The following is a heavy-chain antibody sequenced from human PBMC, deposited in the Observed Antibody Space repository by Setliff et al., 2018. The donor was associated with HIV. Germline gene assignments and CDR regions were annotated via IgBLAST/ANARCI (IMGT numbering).Heavy chain of an antibody. V-gene: IGHV3-23*01. Sequence: GSLRLSCAASGFTFSSSVMSWVRQAPGKGLEWVSFISGSGGSTEYADSVKGRFTVSRDNSKNRLYLQMNSLRVEDTAGYYCAKESWGDRVAFDIWGQGTMVTVSS. CDR1: GFTFSSSV. J-gene: IGHJ3*02. CDR2: ISGSGGST. CDR3: AKESWGDRVAFDI. D-gene: IGHD7-27*01.